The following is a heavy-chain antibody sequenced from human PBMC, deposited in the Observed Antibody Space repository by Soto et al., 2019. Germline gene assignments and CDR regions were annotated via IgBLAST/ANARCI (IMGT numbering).Heavy chain of an antibody. CDR1: GGSISSSSYY. CDR2: IYYSGST. D-gene: IGHD2-15*01. CDR3: ARHTPAISISDH. J-gene: IGHJ4*02. Sequence: QLQLQESGPGLVKPSETLSLTCTVSGGSISSSSYYWGCIRQPPGKGLEWIGSIYYSGSTYYNPSLKSRVTISVDTSKNQVSMKLSSVTAADTAVYYCARHTPAISISDHWGQGTLVTVSS. V-gene: IGHV4-39*01.